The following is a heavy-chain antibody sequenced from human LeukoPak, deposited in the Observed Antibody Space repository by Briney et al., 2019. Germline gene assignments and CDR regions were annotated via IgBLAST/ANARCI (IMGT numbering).Heavy chain of an antibody. CDR2: IYYSGST. J-gene: IGHJ5*02. V-gene: IGHV4-59*08. CDR1: GGSISSYY. D-gene: IGHD2-2*01. Sequence: SETLSLTCTVSGGSISSYYRSWIRQPPGKGLEWIGYIYYSGSTNYNPSLKSRVTISVDTSKNQFSLKLSSVTAADTAVYYCARTGSTWDCSSTSCYGGNWFDPWGQGTLVTVSS. CDR3: ARTGSTWDCSSTSCYGGNWFDP.